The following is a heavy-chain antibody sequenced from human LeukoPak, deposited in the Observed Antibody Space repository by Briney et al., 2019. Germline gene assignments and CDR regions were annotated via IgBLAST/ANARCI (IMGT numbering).Heavy chain of an antibody. J-gene: IGHJ6*03. CDR2: INHSGST. D-gene: IGHD6-6*01. CDR1: GGSFSGYY. CDR3: ARLPSIAVRNYMDV. V-gene: IGHV4-34*01. Sequence: SETLSLTCAGYGGSFSGYYWSWIRQPPGKGLEWIGEINHSGSTNYNPSLKSRVTISVDTSKNQFSRKLSSVTSADTAVYYCARLPSIAVRNYMDVWGKGTTVTVSS.